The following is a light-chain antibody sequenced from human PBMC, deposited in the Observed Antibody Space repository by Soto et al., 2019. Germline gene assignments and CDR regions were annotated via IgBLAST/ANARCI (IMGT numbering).Light chain of an antibody. CDR2: GTS. CDR3: QQYGSSPRT. Sequence: EIVLTQSPGTLSLSPGERATLSCRASQNVGSRYLAWYQQKPGQAPRLLIYGTSNRATGIPDRFSGSGSGTDFSLTLSSLEPGDLAVYYCQQYGSSPRTFGQGTKVEIK. J-gene: IGKJ1*01. CDR1: QNVGSRY. V-gene: IGKV3-20*01.